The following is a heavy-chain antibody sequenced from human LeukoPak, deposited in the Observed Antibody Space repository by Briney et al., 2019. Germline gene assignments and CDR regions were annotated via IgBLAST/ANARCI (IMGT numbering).Heavy chain of an antibody. Sequence: GGSLRLSCAASRFTFSSYSMNWVRQAPGKGLEWVSSITSSSSYIYYADSVKGRFTISRDNAKNSLYLQMNSLRAEDTAVYYCARDKGYSGSYWGAFDIWGQGTMVTVSS. CDR2: ITSSSSYI. CDR1: RFTFSSYS. CDR3: ARDKGYSGSYWGAFDI. J-gene: IGHJ3*02. D-gene: IGHD1-26*01. V-gene: IGHV3-21*04.